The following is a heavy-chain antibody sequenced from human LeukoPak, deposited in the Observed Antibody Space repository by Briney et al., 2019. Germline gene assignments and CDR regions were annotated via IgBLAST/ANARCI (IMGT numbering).Heavy chain of an antibody. J-gene: IGHJ4*02. V-gene: IGHV1-2*02. Sequence: ASVMVSCKTSGYTFTGFCIHWVRQAPGQGLEWMGWINPNTGATNFAQKFQGRVTMTTDTSVSTAYMDLRRLRFDDTAVYYCAREGDYNGSGRGDSWGQGSLVVVSS. CDR2: INPNTGAT. CDR1: GYTFTGFC. D-gene: IGHD3-10*01. CDR3: AREGDYNGSGRGDS.